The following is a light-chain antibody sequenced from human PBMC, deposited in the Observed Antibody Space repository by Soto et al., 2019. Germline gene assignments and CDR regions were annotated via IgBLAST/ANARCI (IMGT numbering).Light chain of an antibody. V-gene: IGKV1-5*01. CDR1: QSISSW. Sequence: DIQMTQSPSTLSASVGDRVTITCRASQSISSWLAWYQQKPGKAPKLLIYDASSLESGVPSRFSGSGSGTEFTLTISSLQPDDFATYYCIQDFISPLTVGQGTKVEL. CDR2: DAS. J-gene: IGKJ1*01. CDR3: IQDFISPLT.